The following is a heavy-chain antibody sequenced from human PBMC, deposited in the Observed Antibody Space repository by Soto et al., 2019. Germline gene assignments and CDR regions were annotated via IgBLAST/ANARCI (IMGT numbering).Heavy chain of an antibody. CDR2: IIPIPGTT. CDR3: ARGYCSGGNCYAGMDV. V-gene: IGHV1-69*13. Sequence: SVKVSCKASGGTFSTHAIIWVRPAPGHRLEWMGGIIPIPGTTYYTQKFQGRVTITADEPTSTDFMELSSLKSEDTAVFYCARGYCSGGNCYAGMDVWGQGTMVTV. J-gene: IGHJ6*02. CDR1: GGTFSTHA. D-gene: IGHD2-15*01.